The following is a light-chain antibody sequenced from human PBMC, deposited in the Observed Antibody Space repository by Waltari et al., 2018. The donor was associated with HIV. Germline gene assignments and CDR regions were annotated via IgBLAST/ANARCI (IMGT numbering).Light chain of an antibody. V-gene: IGKV4-1*01. J-gene: IGKJ4*01. CDR1: QSVLYSSNTKAY. Sequence: DIVMTQSPDSLSVSLGERPAITCKSSQSVLYSSNTKAYLAWYQQKPGPPPKLLFYWASTRATAVPDRFSGSGSEAEFTLTISSLQAGDVAVYYCQQYYSTPLTFGGGTKVELK. CDR2: WAS. CDR3: QQYYSTPLT.